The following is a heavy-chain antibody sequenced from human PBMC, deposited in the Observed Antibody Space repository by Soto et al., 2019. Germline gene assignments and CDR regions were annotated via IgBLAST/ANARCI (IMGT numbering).Heavy chain of an antibody. V-gene: IGHV4-59*01. D-gene: IGHD3-10*01. CDR1: AGSITSYY. CDR3: ARADYGSGSYKSYGMDV. Sequence: SHTLSLTCTLSAGSITSYYWSWIRQPPGKGLDWIGYIYYSGSTSYNPSLKSRVTISVDTSKNQFSLKLSSVTAADTAMYYCARADYGSGSYKSYGMDVWGQGTTVT. J-gene: IGHJ6*02. CDR2: IYYSGST.